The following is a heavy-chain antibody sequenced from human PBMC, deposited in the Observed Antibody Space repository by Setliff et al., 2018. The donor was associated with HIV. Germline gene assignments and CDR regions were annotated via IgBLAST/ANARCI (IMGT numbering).Heavy chain of an antibody. Sequence: SETLSLTCTVSGGSISSYYLGWIRQPPGKGLEWIGYIYYSGSTNYHPSLKSLVTISVDTSKNQFSLKLSSMTSADTAVYYCARVKHIVVVTATVGAFDIWGQGIMVTVSS. CDR3: ARVKHIVVVTATVGAFDI. V-gene: IGHV4-59*01. CDR2: IYYSGST. D-gene: IGHD2-21*02. J-gene: IGHJ3*02. CDR1: GGSISSYY.